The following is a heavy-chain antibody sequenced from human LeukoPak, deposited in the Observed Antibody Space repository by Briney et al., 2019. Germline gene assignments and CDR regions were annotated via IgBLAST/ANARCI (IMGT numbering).Heavy chain of an antibody. CDR1: GGTFSGYA. CDR2: IIPIFGTA. Sequence: ASVKVSCKASGGTFSGYAISWVRQAPGQGLEWMGGIIPIFGTANYAQKFQGRVTITADESTSTAYMELSSLRSEDTAVYYCAREYYYDSSGYWFDPWGQGTLVTVSS. V-gene: IGHV1-69*13. CDR3: AREYYYDSSGYWFDP. D-gene: IGHD3-22*01. J-gene: IGHJ5*02.